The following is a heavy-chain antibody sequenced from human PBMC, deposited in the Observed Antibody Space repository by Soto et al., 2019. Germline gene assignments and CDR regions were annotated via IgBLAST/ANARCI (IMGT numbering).Heavy chain of an antibody. J-gene: IGHJ4*02. V-gene: IGHV4-59*08. CDR3: ASTRDDYGDYVGKFDY. D-gene: IGHD4-17*01. Sequence: QVQVQESGPGLVKPSETLSLTCTVSGGSISSYYWSWIRQPPGKGLEWIGYIYYSGSTNYNPSLKSRVTISVDTCKNQFSLKLSSVTAADTAVYYCASTRDDYGDYVGKFDYWGQGTLVTVSS. CDR1: GGSISSYY. CDR2: IYYSGST.